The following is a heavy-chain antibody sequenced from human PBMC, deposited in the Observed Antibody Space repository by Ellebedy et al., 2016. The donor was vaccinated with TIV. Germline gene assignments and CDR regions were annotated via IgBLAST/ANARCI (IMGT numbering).Heavy chain of an antibody. Sequence: MPSETLSLTCAVHGESFTAYYWTWVRQSPEKGLEWLGEISHRGSGNYNPSLESRLTISLDKSSNQFSLKLSYVTAADTAVYYCAGTRGYGYVYWGLGTLVTVSS. CDR2: ISHRGSG. D-gene: IGHD5-18*01. V-gene: IGHV4-34*01. CDR3: AGTRGYGYVY. J-gene: IGHJ4*02. CDR1: GESFTAYY.